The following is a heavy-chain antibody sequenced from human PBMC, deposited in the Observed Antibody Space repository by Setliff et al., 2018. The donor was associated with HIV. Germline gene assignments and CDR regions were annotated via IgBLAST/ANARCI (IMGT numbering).Heavy chain of an antibody. CDR3: TTTYVRDDYNFDF. D-gene: IGHD4-4*01. CDR1: GHNSDFC. V-gene: IGHV1-69-2*01. J-gene: IGHJ4*02. CDR2: IFLRNGET. Sequence: GASVKVSCKASGHNSDFCIHWVQQAPGGRLAWMGGIFLRNGETRYSEKFQGRLTITADTSIDTAYMDLSSLRSEDTAVYYCTTTYVRDDYNFDFWGQGSLVTVSS.